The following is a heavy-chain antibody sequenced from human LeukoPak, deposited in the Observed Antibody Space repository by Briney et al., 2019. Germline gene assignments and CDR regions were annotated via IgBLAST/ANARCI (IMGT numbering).Heavy chain of an antibody. Sequence: PSETLSLTCAVSGGSISSGGYSWSWVRQPPGKGLEGIVYIYHSGSTYYNPSLKSLVTISVDRSKNQFSLKLSSVTAADTAVYYCARAPSYCGGDCYSGSFDYWGQGTLVTVSS. CDR1: GGSISSGGYS. V-gene: IGHV4-30-2*01. CDR3: ARAPSYCGGDCYSGSFDY. D-gene: IGHD2-21*02. CDR2: IYHSGST. J-gene: IGHJ4*02.